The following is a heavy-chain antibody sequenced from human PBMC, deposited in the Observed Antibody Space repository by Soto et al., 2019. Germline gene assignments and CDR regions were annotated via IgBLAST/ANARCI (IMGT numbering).Heavy chain of an antibody. Sequence: ASVKVSCKASGYTFTNYYMHWVRQAPGQGLEWMGIINPSGGSTSYAQKFQGRVTLTRDTSTGTVYMELSSLRSEDTALYYCASNRGYYYDSGRYSLDYWGQGTLVTVSS. D-gene: IGHD3-22*01. J-gene: IGHJ4*02. V-gene: IGHV1-46*03. CDR2: INPSGGST. CDR1: GYTFTNYY. CDR3: ASNRGYYYDSGRYSLDY.